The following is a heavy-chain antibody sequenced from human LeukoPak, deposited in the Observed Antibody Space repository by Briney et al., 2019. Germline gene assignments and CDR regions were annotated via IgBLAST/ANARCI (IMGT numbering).Heavy chain of an antibody. J-gene: IGHJ3*02. CDR2: ISAYNGNT. D-gene: IGHD3-22*01. Sequence: GASVKVSCKASGGTFSSYAISWVRQAPGQGLEWMGWISAYNGNTNYAQKLQGRVTMTTDTSTSTTYMELRSLRSDDTAVYYCARDFRYYYDSSGYRHDAFDIWGQGTMVTVSS. V-gene: IGHV1-18*01. CDR1: GGTFSSYA. CDR3: ARDFRYYYDSSGYRHDAFDI.